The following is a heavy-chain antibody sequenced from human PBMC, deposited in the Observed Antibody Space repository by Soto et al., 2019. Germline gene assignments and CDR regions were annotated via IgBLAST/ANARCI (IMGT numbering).Heavy chain of an antibody. Sequence: QLQLQESGPGVVKPSETLALTCTVSGASISTYYWTWIRQAPGKGLEWLGYLYYSGDSKYNPSLEGRVTMSVDASKNHFYLTLTSATAADAAVHFGSRGAPEGGLYYWGQGTTVAVSS. CDR1: GASISTYY. D-gene: IGHD2-8*01. J-gene: IGHJ6*02. CDR2: LYYSGDS. V-gene: IGHV4-59*01. CDR3: SRGAPEGGLYY.